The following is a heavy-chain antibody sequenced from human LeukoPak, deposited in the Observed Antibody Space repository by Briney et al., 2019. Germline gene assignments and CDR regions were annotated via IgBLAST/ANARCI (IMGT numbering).Heavy chain of an antibody. CDR1: GGSISSYY. CDR3: ARGSRDGYNNLAFDY. J-gene: IGHJ4*02. Sequence: PSETLSLTCTVSGGSISSYYWSWIRQPPGKGLEWNGYIYYSGSTNYNPSLKSRVTISVDTSKNQFSLKLSSVTAADTAVYYCARGSRDGYNNLAFDYWGQGTLVTVSS. V-gene: IGHV4-59*01. CDR2: IYYSGST. D-gene: IGHD5-24*01.